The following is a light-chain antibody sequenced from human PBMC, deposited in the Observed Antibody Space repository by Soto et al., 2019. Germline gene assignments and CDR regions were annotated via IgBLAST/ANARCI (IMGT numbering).Light chain of an antibody. V-gene: IGKV3-20*01. CDR3: HPCAASSMT. CDR2: GAS. J-gene: IGKJ5*01. CDR1: QSVTSTS. Sequence: EIVLPQSPCTLSLSPGEPPTLPCMASQSVTSTSLAWYQQKPGQAPRLLMYGASSRATGTPDRIIGRAYGTELTLTIIPPEPEDFAPFYGHPCAASSMTIRLGTRLEIK.